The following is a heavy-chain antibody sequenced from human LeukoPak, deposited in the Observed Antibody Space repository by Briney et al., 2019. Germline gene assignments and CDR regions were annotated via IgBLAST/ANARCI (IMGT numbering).Heavy chain of an antibody. CDR1: GLTFSNHA. CDR2: ISGSGGST. CDR3: TRELFDFDY. V-gene: IGHV3-23*01. D-gene: IGHD3-10*01. J-gene: IGHJ4*02. Sequence: PGGSLRLSCAASGLTFSNHAMGWFRQAPGKGLEWISEISGSGGSTYYADSVKGRFTISRDNSKNTLYLQMNSLRAEDTAVYYCTRELFDFDYWGQGTLVTVSS.